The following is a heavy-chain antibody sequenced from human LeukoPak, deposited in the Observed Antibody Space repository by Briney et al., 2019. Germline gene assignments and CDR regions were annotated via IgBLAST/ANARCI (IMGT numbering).Heavy chain of an antibody. CDR3: ASQGYSGYDDRGSFDY. CDR1: GYSISSGYY. J-gene: IGHJ4*02. CDR2: VYYSGST. V-gene: IGHV4-38-2*02. D-gene: IGHD5-12*01. Sequence: SETLSLTCTVSGYSISSGYYWGWIRQPPGKGLEWIGSVYYSGSTYYNPSLKSRVTISVDTSKNQFSLKLSSVTAADTAVYYCASQGYSGYDDRGSFDYWGQGTLVTVSS.